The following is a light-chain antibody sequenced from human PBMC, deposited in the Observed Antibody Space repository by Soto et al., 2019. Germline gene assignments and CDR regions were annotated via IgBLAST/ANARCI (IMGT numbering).Light chain of an antibody. V-gene: IGKV1-5*03. J-gene: IGKJ1*01. CDR3: EQYYIYPKT. CDR1: QSIRSW. Sequence: DIQMTQSPSTLSASVGDRVTITCRASQSIRSWLAWYQQKPGKAPKALIYKASTLESGVPSRFSGSGSGTEFTLTISSLQPDDFATYYCEQYYIYPKTFGQGTRV. CDR2: KAS.